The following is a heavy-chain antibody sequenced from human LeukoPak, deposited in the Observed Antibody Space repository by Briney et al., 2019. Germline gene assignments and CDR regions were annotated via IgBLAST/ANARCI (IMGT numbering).Heavy chain of an antibody. CDR2: IYYSGST. D-gene: IGHD3-3*01. CDR3: ARQPADYDFWGGYPYYFDY. J-gene: IGHJ4*02. Sequence: PSETLSLTCTVSGGSISSSSYYWGWIRQPPGKGLEWIGRIYYSGSTYYHPSLKSRVTISVDTSTNQFSLKMSSVTAANTAVYYCARQPADYDFWGGYPYYFDYWGQGTLVTVSS. V-gene: IGHV4-39*01. CDR1: GGSISSSSYY.